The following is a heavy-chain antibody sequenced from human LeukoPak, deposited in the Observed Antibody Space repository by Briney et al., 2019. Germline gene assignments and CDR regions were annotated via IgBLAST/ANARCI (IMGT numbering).Heavy chain of an antibody. J-gene: IGHJ6*02. V-gene: IGHV3-30*02. CDR3: AKQPNAYSSVCYGMDV. Sequence: GGSLRLSCAASGFTFSSYGMHWVRQAPGKGLEWVAFIRYDGSNKYYADSVKGRFTISRDNSKNTLYLQMNSLRAEDTAVYYCAKQPNAYSSVCYGMDVWGQGTTVTVSS. D-gene: IGHD6-19*01. CDR2: IRYDGSNK. CDR1: GFTFSSYG.